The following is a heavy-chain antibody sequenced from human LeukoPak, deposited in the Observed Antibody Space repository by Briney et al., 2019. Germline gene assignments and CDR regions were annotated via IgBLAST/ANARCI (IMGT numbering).Heavy chain of an antibody. D-gene: IGHD6-19*01. V-gene: IGHV4-59*01. CDR3: ARDLGTTGWHTF. J-gene: IGHJ4*02. Sequence: SETLSLTCTVSGGSINNDYWSWIRQPPGKGLEWIGYISYSGSTNYIPSLKSRVTMSVDTSRNHFSLRLSSMTAADTAVYYCARDLGTTGWHTFWGQGTLVTVSS. CDR2: ISYSGST. CDR1: GGSINNDY.